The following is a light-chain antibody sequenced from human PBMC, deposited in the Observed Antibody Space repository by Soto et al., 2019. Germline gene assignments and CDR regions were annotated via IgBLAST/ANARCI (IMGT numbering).Light chain of an antibody. V-gene: IGKV1-5*01. Sequence: DIQMTQSPFTLSASVGDRVTITCRASQSISNWLAWYQQKPGKAPNLLIYEASSVESGVPSSFSGSGSGTEFNLTISSLQPDDFATYYGQQYNSFPLTFGGGTKVEIK. CDR2: EAS. J-gene: IGKJ4*01. CDR1: QSISNW. CDR3: QQYNSFPLT.